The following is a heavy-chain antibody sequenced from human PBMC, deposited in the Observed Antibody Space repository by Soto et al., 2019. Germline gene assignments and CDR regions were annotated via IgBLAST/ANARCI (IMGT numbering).Heavy chain of an antibody. CDR1: GFSVSSSY. J-gene: IGHJ4*02. Sequence: ELQLVESGGGLVQPGGSLRLSCIASGFSVSSSYMSWVRQGPGKGLEWVSIIYSGGTTYYADSVKGRFTISRDSSKNTMDVQMDSMRAEDTAVYYCARLGHYGNYPDYFDYWGQGALVTVSS. D-gene: IGHD4-17*01. V-gene: IGHV3-66*04. CDR3: ARLGHYGNYPDYFDY. CDR2: IYSGGTT.